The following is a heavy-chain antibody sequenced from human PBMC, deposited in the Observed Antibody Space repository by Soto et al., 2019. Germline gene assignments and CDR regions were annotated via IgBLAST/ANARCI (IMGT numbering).Heavy chain of an antibody. CDR3: ASRATVTTGTWFDP. Sequence: SETLSLTCAVSGGSMSRTNWWSWVRQPPGKGLEWIGEIYHSGSTNYNPSLKSRVTISVDKSKNQFSLKLSSVTAADTAVYYCASRATVTTGTWFDPWGQGTLVTVSS. J-gene: IGHJ5*02. CDR2: IYHSGST. V-gene: IGHV4-4*02. CDR1: GGSMSRTNW. D-gene: IGHD4-4*01.